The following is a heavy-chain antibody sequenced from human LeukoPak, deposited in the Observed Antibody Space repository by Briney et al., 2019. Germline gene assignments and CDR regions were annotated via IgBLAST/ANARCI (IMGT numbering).Heavy chain of an antibody. D-gene: IGHD3-16*02. CDR3: AKDHGDYVWGSYRPGLNWLDP. Sequence: GGSLRLSCAASGFTFSSYAMSWVRQAPGKGLEWVSAISGSGGSTYYAGSVKGRFTISRDNSKNTLYLQMNSLRAEDTAVYYCAKDHGDYVWGSYRPGLNWLDPWGQGTLVTVSS. CDR1: GFTFSSYA. J-gene: IGHJ5*02. CDR2: ISGSGGST. V-gene: IGHV3-23*01.